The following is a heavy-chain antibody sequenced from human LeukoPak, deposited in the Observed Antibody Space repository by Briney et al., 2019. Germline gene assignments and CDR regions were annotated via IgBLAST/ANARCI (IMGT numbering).Heavy chain of an antibody. CDR3: TRDHCRGDNCPSFDY. CDR1: GYTFTSFG. J-gene: IGHJ4*02. V-gene: IGHV1-18*04. Sequence: ASVRVSCKPSGYTFTSFGISWVRQAPGQGLEWMGWIGAYNGDTNYAQKFQGRVTMTTDTSTSTAYMDLRSLRSDDTAVYYCTRDHCRGDNCPSFDYWGQGTLVTVSS. D-gene: IGHD2-15*01. CDR2: IGAYNGDT.